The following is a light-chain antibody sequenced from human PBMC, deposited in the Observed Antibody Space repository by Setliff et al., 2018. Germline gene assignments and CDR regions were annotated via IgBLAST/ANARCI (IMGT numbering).Light chain of an antibody. CDR1: SSDVGAYSH. CDR3: MSYTTIRTYV. J-gene: IGLJ1*01. CDR2: EVG. Sequence: ALAQPASVSGSPGQSITISCAGTSSDVGAYSHVSWYQQYPGKAPKLMISEVGNRPSGVSYRFSGSKSGNTASLTISGLQAEDEADYYCMSYTTIRTYVFGTGTKVTVL. V-gene: IGLV2-14*01.